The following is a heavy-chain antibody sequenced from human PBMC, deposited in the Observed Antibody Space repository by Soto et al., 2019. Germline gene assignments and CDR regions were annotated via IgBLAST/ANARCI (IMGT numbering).Heavy chain of an antibody. V-gene: IGHV1-2*04. Sequence: GASVKVSCKASGYTFTGYYMHWVRQAPGQGLEWMGWINPNSGGTNYAQKFQGWVTMTRDTSISTAYMELSRLRSDDTAVYYCARGGNIVVVPAAMSDFDYWGQGTLVTVSS. CDR3: ARGGNIVVVPAAMSDFDY. CDR1: GYTFTGYY. CDR2: INPNSGGT. D-gene: IGHD2-2*01. J-gene: IGHJ4*02.